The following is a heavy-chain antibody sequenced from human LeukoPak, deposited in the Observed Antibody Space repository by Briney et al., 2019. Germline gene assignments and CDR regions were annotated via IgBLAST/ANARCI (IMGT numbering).Heavy chain of an antibody. V-gene: IGHV3-23*01. J-gene: IGHJ4*02. Sequence: PGGSLRLSCAASGFTFSSYAMSWVRQAPGKGLEWVSAISGSGGSTYYADSVKGRFTISRDNSKNTLYLQMNSLRAEDTAVYYCAKTPRQRYDSSGYHTWFDYWGQGTLVTVSS. CDR2: ISGSGGST. D-gene: IGHD3-22*01. CDR1: GFTFSSYA. CDR3: AKTPRQRYDSSGYHTWFDY.